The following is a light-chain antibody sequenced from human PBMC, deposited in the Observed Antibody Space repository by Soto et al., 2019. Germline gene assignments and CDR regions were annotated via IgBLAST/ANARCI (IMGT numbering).Light chain of an antibody. CDR2: RNN. CDR3: AAWDDSLSGL. J-gene: IGLJ2*01. Sequence: QAVLTQPPSASGTPGQRVTISCSGSSSNIGSNYVYWYQQLPGTAPKLLIYRNNQRPSGVPDRFSGSKSGTSASLAISGLRSEDVADYYCAAWDDSLSGLFGGGTKVTVL. CDR1: SSNIGSNY. V-gene: IGLV1-47*01.